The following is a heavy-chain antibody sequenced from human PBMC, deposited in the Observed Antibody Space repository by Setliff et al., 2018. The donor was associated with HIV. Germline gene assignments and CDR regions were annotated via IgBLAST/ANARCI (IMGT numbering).Heavy chain of an antibody. CDR3: ARGPSSTHWSPGYFQH. CDR2: IKQDGGEK. V-gene: IGHV3-7*03. D-gene: IGHD2-8*02. J-gene: IGHJ1*01. Sequence: PGGSLRLSCVASGFTFGSNWLSWVRQAPGKGLEWVANIKQDGGEKYYVDSVKGRFTISRDNAKNSLYLQVNNLRAEDTAVYYCARGPSSTHWSPGYFQHWGQGTPVTVSS. CDR1: GFTFGSNW.